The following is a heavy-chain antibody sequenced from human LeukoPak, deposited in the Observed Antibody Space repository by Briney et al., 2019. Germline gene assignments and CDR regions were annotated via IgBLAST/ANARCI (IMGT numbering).Heavy chain of an antibody. Sequence: GGSLRLSCTASGVSFSGHWMHWARQLPGKGLVWVSRISPTGSTTSYADSVKGRFTVSRDNAKNTLYLQVNNLRAEDTAVYYCARGPNSNWSGLDFWGQGTLLTASS. CDR1: GVSFSGHW. CDR3: ARGPNSNWSGLDF. J-gene: IGHJ4*02. CDR2: ISPTGSTT. D-gene: IGHD6-6*01. V-gene: IGHV3-74*01.